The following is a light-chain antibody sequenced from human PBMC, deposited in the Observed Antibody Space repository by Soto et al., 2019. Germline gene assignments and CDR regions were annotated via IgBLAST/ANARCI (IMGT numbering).Light chain of an antibody. J-gene: IGKJ2*01. Sequence: DIQMTQSPSSLSASVGDRVTITCRASQSISSYLNWYQQKPGKAPKLLIYAASSLQSGVPSRFIGSASGTDFTLTISSLQPEDFATYYCQQSYSTPYTFGQGTKLEIK. CDR3: QQSYSTPYT. CDR2: AAS. V-gene: IGKV1-39*01. CDR1: QSISSY.